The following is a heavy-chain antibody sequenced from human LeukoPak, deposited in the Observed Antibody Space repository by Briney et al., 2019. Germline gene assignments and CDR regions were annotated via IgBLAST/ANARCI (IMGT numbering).Heavy chain of an antibody. Sequence: PGGSLRLSCAASGFTFNTYTMNCVRQAPGKGLEWVSAITGSTKYIPSYIYYADAVQGRFTISRDAAKNLVYLQMNSLRAEDTAVYYCARLHGHGFDPWGQGTLVTVSS. CDR2: ITGSTKYI. CDR1: GFTFNTYT. V-gene: IGHV3-21*06. CDR3: ARLHGHGFDP. J-gene: IGHJ5*02. D-gene: IGHD2-8*01.